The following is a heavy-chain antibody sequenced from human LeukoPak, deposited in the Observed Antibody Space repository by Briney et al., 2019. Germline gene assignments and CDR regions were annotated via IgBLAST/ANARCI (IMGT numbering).Heavy chain of an antibody. CDR3: TRARDYNSGSFPGV. D-gene: IGHD3-10*01. J-gene: IGHJ4*02. CDR2: ISYDGSNK. CDR1: GFTFSSYA. Sequence: GKSLRLSCAASGFTFSSYARRWIRQAPGKGLEWVAVISYDGSNKYYADPVKGRFTNSRDHAKNTLYLQLNRLRVEDTAMYYCTRARDYNSGSFPGVGGGETLVTVS. V-gene: IGHV3-30-3*01.